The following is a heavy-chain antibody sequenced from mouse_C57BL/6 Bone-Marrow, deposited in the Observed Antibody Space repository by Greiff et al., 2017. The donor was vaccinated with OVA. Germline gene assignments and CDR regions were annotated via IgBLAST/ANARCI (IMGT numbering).Heavy chain of an antibody. V-gene: IGHV1-15*01. D-gene: IGHD1-1*01. CDR1: GYTFTDYE. CDR2: IEPETGGT. J-gene: IGHJ3*01. CDR3: TRFYYDGSSYDWFAY. Sequence: VQLQESGAELVRPGASVTLSCKASGYTFTDYEMNWVKQTPVHGLEWIGAIEPETGGTAYNQKFKGKAILTADKSSSTAYMELRSLTSEDSAVYYCTRFYYDGSSYDWFAYWGQGTLVTVSA.